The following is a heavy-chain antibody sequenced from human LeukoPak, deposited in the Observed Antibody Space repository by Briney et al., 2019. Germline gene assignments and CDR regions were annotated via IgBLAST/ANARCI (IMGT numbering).Heavy chain of an antibody. J-gene: IGHJ3*02. D-gene: IGHD5-12*01. V-gene: IGHV3-7*01. CDR1: GFTFSSYW. CDR2: IKQDGSEK. Sequence: GGSLRLSCAASGFTFSSYWMSWVRQAPGKGLEWVANIKQDGSEKYYVDSVKGRFTISRDNAKNSLYLQMNSLGAEDTAVYYCARDLRGYSGYDLVAFDIWGQGTMVTVSS. CDR3: ARDLRGYSGYDLVAFDI.